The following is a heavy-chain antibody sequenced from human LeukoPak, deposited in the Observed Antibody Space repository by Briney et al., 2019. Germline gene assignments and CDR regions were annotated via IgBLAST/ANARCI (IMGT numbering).Heavy chain of an antibody. J-gene: IGHJ4*02. CDR3: ARTPPSAVASKLAY. CDR2: IIPILGIA. V-gene: IGHV1-69*04. D-gene: IGHD6-19*01. Sequence: ASVKVSCKASGGTFSSYAISWVRQAPGQGLEWMGRIIPILGIANYAQKFQGRVTITADKSTSTAYMELSSLRSEDTAVYYCARTPPSAVASKLAYWGQGTLVTVSS. CDR1: GGTFSSYA.